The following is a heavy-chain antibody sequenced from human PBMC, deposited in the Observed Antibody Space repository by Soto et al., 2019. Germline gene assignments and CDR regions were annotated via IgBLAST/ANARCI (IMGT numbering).Heavy chain of an antibody. V-gene: IGHV3-23*01. D-gene: IGHD3-10*01. CDR2: ISGSGGST. CDR3: AKDLLLYSSGSYNASDI. Sequence: GGSLRLSCAASGFTFSSYAMSWVRQAPGKGLEWVSAISGSGGSTYYADSVKGRFTISRDNSKNTLYLQMNSLRAEDTAVYYCAKDLLLYSSGSYNASDIWGQGTIVT. J-gene: IGHJ3*02. CDR1: GFTFSSYA.